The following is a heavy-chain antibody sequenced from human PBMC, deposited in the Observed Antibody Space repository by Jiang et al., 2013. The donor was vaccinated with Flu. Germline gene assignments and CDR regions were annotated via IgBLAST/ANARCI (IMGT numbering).Heavy chain of an antibody. CDR2: IDPSDSYT. Sequence: AEVKKPGESLKISCKASGYIFTSYWISWVRQMPGKGLEWMGRIDPSDSYTIYSPSFHGRVTISVDKSISTAYLQWSSLQASDTAIYYCARRSGSYNVDYWGQGTLVTVSS. D-gene: IGHD1-26*01. CDR1: GYIFTSYW. J-gene: IGHJ4*02. V-gene: IGHV5-10-1*01. CDR3: ARRSGSYNVDY.